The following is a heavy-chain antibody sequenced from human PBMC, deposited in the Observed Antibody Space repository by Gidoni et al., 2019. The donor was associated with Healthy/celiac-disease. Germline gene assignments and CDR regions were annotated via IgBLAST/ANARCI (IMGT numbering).Heavy chain of an antibody. CDR2: ISSSSSYI. J-gene: IGHJ4*02. Sequence: EVQLVESGGGLVKPGGSLSLSCAASGFTFSSYSLNWVRQAPGKGLEWVSYISSSSSYIYYADSVKGRFTISRDNAKNSLYLQMNSLRAEDTAVYYCARGGAVAGKSCGYWGQGTLVTVSS. CDR3: ARGGAVAGKSCGY. D-gene: IGHD6-19*01. CDR1: GFTFSSYS. V-gene: IGHV3-21*01.